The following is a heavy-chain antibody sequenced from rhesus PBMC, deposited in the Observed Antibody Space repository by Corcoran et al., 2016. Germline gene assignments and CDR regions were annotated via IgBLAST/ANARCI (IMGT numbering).Heavy chain of an antibody. CDR1: GGSISSSY. CDR2: MYGSGSST. V-gene: IGHV4-169*01. CDR3: ARGGYSYSSDY. J-gene: IGHJ4*01. D-gene: IGHD5-12*01. Sequence: QLQLQESGPGLVKPSETLSLTCAVSGGSISSSYWSWIRQAPGKGLEWIGYMYGSGSSTTYNPSLKSRVTLSVDTSKNQLSLKLSSVTAADTAVYYCARGGYSYSSDYWGQGVLVTVSS.